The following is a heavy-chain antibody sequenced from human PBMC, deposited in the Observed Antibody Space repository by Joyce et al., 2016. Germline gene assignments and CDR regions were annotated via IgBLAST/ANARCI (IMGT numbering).Heavy chain of an antibody. CDR2: IYSVGGTT. V-gene: IGHV3-53*01. CDR3: AREERGAPPYYFDY. J-gene: IGHJ4*02. CDR1: GFAVSYNY. D-gene: IGHD1-26*01. Sequence: EVQLVESGGGLIQPGGSLRLSCAASGFAVSYNYLSWVRQAPGQGLEWVSVIYSVGGTTYYADSVKGRFTISRDNSKNTLYLQMNSLRADDTAVYYCAREERGAPPYYFDYWGQGTLVTVSS.